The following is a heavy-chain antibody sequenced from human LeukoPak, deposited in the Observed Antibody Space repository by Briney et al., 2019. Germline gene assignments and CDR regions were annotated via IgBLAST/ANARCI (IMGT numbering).Heavy chain of an antibody. J-gene: IGHJ4*02. D-gene: IGHD3-10*01. CDR2: MNPNSGNR. V-gene: IGHV1-8*01. CDR3: ARVKDYYGSGSYGYYFDY. CDR1: GYTFTSYD. Sequence: ASVKVSCKASGYTFTSYDINWVRQATGQGLEWMGWMNPNSGNRGYAQKFQGRVTITRDTSASTAYMELSSLRSEDTAVYYCARVKDYYGSGSYGYYFDYWGQGTLVTVSS.